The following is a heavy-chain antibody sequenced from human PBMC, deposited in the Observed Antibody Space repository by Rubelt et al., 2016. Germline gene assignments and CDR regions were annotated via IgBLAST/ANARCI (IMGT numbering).Heavy chain of an antibody. CDR2: IYPGDSAT. D-gene: IGHD1/OR15-1a*01. Sequence: EVQLVQSGPEVKKPGESLKISCKGSGYSFTTYWIGWVRQLPGKGLEWIGIIYPGDSATRYSPSFQCQRTVPADRSISTAYLQSSSRKASDTAMYYSARLEQIIGPFDPRGQGSLVTVSS. CDR1: GYSFTTYW. V-gene: IGHV5-51*01. J-gene: IGHJ5*02. CDR3: ARLEQIIGPFDP.